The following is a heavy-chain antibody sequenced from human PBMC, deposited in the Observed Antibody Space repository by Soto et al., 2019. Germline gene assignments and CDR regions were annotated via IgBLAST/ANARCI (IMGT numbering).Heavy chain of an antibody. CDR3: ARGYCSGDTCYGGHY. CDR1: GFTFSNYE. J-gene: IGHJ4*02. V-gene: IGHV3-48*03. Sequence: EVQLVESGGGLVQPGGSLRLSCAASGFTFSNYEMNWVRQAPGKGLEWISYISSNGNTIYNADSVKGRFTISRDNAKNSLYLQMISLRAEDTALYYCARGYCSGDTCYGGHYWGQGTLVTVSS. CDR2: ISSNGNTI. D-gene: IGHD2-15*01.